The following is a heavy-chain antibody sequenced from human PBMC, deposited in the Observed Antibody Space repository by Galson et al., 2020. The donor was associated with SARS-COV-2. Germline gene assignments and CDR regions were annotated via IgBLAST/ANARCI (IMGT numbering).Heavy chain of an antibody. CDR1: GGSIRSHY. CDR2: NYYRGST. Sequence: SQTLSLPCTVSGGSIRSHYWRWIRQPPGTGLEWVGYNYYRGSTNYNPSPTSRVTISVDTSKNQFSLKLSSVTAADTAVYYGARHGGQWLVLFGGFDDWGQGTLVTVSS. V-gene: IGHV4-59*08. J-gene: IGHJ4*02. CDR3: ARHGGQWLVLFGGFDD. D-gene: IGHD6-19*01.